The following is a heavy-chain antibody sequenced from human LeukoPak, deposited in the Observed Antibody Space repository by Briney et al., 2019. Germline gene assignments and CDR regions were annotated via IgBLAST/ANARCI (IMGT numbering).Heavy chain of an antibody. J-gene: IGHJ6*03. V-gene: IGHV1-8*03. CDR2: KNPNSGNT. D-gene: IGHD5-12*01. CDR3: ARGDSGYEKTNYYYYYYMDV. Sequence: ASVKVSCKASGYTFTSYDINWVRQATGQGLEWMGWKNPNSGNTGYAQKFQGRVTITRNTSISTAYMELSSLRSEDTAVYYCARGDSGYEKTNYYYYYYMDVWGKGTTVTVSS. CDR1: GYTFTSYD.